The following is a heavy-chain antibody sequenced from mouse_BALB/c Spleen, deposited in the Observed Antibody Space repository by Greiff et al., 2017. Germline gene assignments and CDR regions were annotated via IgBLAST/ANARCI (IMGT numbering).Heavy chain of an antibody. CDR1: GFTFTDYY. V-gene: IGHV7-3*02. D-gene: IGHD4-1*01. J-gene: IGHJ2*01. Sequence: EVMLVESGGGLVQPGGSLRLSCATSGFTFTDYYMSWVRQPPGKALEWLGFIRNKANGYTTEYSASVKGRFTISRDNSQSILYLQMNTLRAEDSATYYCARGQFLGGFDYWGQGTTLTVSS. CDR2: IRNKANGYTT. CDR3: ARGQFLGGFDY.